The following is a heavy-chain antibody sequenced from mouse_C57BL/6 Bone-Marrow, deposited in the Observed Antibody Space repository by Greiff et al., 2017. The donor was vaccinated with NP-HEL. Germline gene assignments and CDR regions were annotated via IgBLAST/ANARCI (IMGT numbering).Heavy chain of an antibody. J-gene: IGHJ3*01. V-gene: IGHV1-9*01. CDR3: ARKSGIYDGYYFFAY. CDR1: GYTFTGYW. Sequence: QVQLKQSGAELMKPGASVKLSCKATGYTFTGYWIEWVKQRPGHGLEWIGEILPGSGSTNYNEKFKGKATFTADTSSNTAYMQLSSLTTEDSAIYYCARKSGIYDGYYFFAYWGQGTLVTVSA. CDR2: ILPGSGST. D-gene: IGHD2-3*01.